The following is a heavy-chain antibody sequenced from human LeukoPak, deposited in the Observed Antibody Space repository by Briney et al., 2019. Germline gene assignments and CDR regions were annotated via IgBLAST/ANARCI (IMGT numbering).Heavy chain of an antibody. CDR2: IYYSGST. CDR3: ARARTYYDSTGNNHHLLDY. Sequence: SETLSLTCTVSGGSISSYYWSWIRQPPGKGLEWIGYIYYSGSTNYNPSLKSRVIISVDTTKNQFSLKLSSVTAADTAVYYCARARTYYDSTGNNHHLLDYWGQGTLVTVSS. CDR1: GGSISSYY. J-gene: IGHJ4*02. V-gene: IGHV4-59*01. D-gene: IGHD3-22*01.